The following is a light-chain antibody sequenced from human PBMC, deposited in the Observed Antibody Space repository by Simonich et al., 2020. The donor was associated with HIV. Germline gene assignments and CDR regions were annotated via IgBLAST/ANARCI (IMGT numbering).Light chain of an antibody. Sequence: QSALTQPPSASGSPGQSVTISCTGTSSDVGTYNYVSWYQQHPGNAPKLMIYEVSKRPAGAPDRFSGSKSGNTASLTVSGLQAEDEAEYYCSSYAGSNNWVFGGGTKLTVL. CDR3: SSYAGSNNWV. CDR2: EVS. J-gene: IGLJ3*02. CDR1: SSDVGTYNY. V-gene: IGLV2-8*01.